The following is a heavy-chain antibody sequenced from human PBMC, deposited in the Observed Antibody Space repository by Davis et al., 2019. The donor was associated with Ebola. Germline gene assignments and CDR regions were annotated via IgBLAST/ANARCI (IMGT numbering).Heavy chain of an antibody. J-gene: IGHJ3*01. Sequence: PGGSLRLSCAASGFTFSSYSMNWVRQAPGKGLEWVSSISSSSSYIYYADSVQGRLTISRDNAKNSLYQQMNSLRAEDTAVYYCARGGLYDSSGYSHAAFDVWGRGTMVTVSS. V-gene: IGHV3-21*01. CDR3: ARGGLYDSSGYSHAAFDV. CDR1: GFTFSSYS. D-gene: IGHD3-22*01. CDR2: ISSSSSYI.